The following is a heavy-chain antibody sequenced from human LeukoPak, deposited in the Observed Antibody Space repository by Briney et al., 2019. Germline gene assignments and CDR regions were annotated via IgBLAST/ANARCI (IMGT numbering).Heavy chain of an antibody. D-gene: IGHD6-19*01. CDR1: GXSISGSHDY. Sequence: PSETLSLTCTVSGXSISGSHDYWAWIRQPPGKGLEWIGRIYYSGGTHYNPSLESRLTISVDTSKNRFSLKLSSVTAADTAVYYCARLGDRSGGTYFDSWGQGTLVTVSS. CDR2: IYYSGGT. J-gene: IGHJ4*02. CDR3: ARLGDRSGGTYFDS. V-gene: IGHV4-39*01.